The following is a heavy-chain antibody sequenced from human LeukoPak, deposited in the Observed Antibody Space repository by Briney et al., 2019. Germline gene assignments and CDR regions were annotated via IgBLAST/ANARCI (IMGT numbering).Heavy chain of an antibody. J-gene: IGHJ3*02. CDR3: AKDIPHLYIVDAFDI. V-gene: IGHV3-33*06. CDR1: GFTFSSYG. D-gene: IGHD2-15*01. Sequence: GGSLRLSCAASGFTFSSYGMHWVRQAPGKGLEWVAVIWYDGSNKYYADSVKGRFTISRDNSKNTLYLQMDNLRAEDTAVYYCAKDIPHLYIVDAFDIWGQGTMVTVSS. CDR2: IWYDGSNK.